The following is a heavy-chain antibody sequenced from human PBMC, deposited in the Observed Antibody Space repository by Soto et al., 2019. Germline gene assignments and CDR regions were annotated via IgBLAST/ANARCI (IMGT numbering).Heavy chain of an antibody. CDR1: GYTFTSYG. Sequence: APVKVSCTASGYTFTSYGISWVRQAPGQGLEWMGWISAYNGNTNYAQKLQGRVTMTTDTSTSTAYMELRSLRSDDTAVYYCAGEGSFGVVIYYYYGMEVWVCGPKVTVCS. CDR3: AGEGSFGVVIYYYYGMEV. D-gene: IGHD3-3*01. V-gene: IGHV1-18*01. J-gene: IGHJ6*04. CDR2: ISAYNGNT.